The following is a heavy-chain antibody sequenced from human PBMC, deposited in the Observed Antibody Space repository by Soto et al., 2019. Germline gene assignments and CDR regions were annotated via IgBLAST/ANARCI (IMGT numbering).Heavy chain of an antibody. CDR3: AKDRLGGNFDY. J-gene: IGHJ4*02. CDR1: GCTFNNYA. V-gene: IGHV3-23*01. CDR2: ISGTGGST. Sequence: PGVSLRLSCAASGCTFNNYAMNWVRQAPGKGLEWVATISGTGGSTYYADSVKGRFTISRDNSKNTLYLQMNSLRVEDTAVYYCAKDRLGGNFDYWGQGTQVTV.